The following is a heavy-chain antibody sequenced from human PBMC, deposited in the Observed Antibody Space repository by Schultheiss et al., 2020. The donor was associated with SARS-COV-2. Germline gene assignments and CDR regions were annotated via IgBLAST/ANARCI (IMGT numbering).Heavy chain of an antibody. Sequence: GSLRLSCAASGFTFDDYGMSWVRQAPGKGLEWIGSIYYSGSTYYNPSLKSRVTISVDTSKNQFSLKLSSVTAADTAVYYCARLVDIVVSWGQGTLVTVSS. CDR3: ARLVDIVVS. CDR1: GFTFDDYG. V-gene: IGHV4-38-2*01. J-gene: IGHJ5*02. D-gene: IGHD2-15*01. CDR2: IYYSGST.